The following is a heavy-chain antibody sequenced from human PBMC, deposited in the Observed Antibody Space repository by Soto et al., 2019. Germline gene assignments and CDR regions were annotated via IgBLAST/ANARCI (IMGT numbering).Heavy chain of an antibody. CDR3: ARDNVSGDLRYFDY. J-gene: IGHJ4*02. CDR2: INPSGGST. V-gene: IGHV1-46*01. CDR1: GYTFTSYY. Sequence: ASVKVSCKASGYTFTSYYMHWVRLAPGQGLEWMGIINPSGGSTSYAQKFQGRVTMTRDTSASTAYMELSSLRSEDTAVYYCARDNVSGDLRYFDYWGQGTLVTVSS. D-gene: IGHD3-10*01.